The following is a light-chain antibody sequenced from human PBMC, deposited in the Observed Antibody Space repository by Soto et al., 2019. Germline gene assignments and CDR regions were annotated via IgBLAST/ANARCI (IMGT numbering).Light chain of an antibody. J-gene: IGKJ1*01. CDR1: QTIIGY. V-gene: IGKV1-39*01. CDR2: AAS. CDR3: QQSYTTPRT. Sequence: DIEMSQSPSILAASVGHRVTITCRASQTIIGYLNWYQHKPGKAPRLLINAASNLQSGVPSRFRGSGSETDFTLTITSLQPEDFATYYCQQSYTTPRTFGQGTKV.